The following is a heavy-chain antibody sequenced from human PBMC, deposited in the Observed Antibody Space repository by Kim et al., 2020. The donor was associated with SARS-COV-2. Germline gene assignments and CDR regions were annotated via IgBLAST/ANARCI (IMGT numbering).Heavy chain of an antibody. V-gene: IGHV4-34*01. J-gene: IGHJ5*02. D-gene: IGHD2-15*01. Sequence: KSRVTISVGTSKNQFSLKLSSVTAADTAVYYCARVGDIVVVVAATPWFDPWGQGTLVTVSS. CDR3: ARVGDIVVVVAATPWFDP.